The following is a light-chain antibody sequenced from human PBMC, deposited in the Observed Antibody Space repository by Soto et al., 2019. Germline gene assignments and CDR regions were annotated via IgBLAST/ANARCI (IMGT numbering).Light chain of an antibody. J-gene: IGKJ4*01. CDR1: QEISTY. Sequence: DIQVTQSPSSLSASVGDRVTITCRASQEISTYLNWYQHRGGKAPKLLIYAASRLQSGVPSRFSGRGAGTDFTLTISSLQPEDFATYYCQQSYSAVRTFGGGTRVEI. V-gene: IGKV1-39*01. CDR2: AAS. CDR3: QQSYSAVRT.